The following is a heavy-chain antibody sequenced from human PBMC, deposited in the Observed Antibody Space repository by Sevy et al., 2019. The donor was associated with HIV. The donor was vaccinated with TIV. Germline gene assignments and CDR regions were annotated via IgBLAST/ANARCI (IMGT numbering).Heavy chain of an antibody. CDR3: ARGLERITIFGVVINYYYGMDV. CDR1: GFTFSSYS. Sequence: GGSLRLSCAASGFTFSSYSMNWVRQAPGKGLEWVSYISSSSSTIYYADSLKGRFTISRDNAKNSLYLQMNSLRAEDTAVYYCARGLERITIFGVVINYYYGMDVWGQGTTVTVSS. CDR2: ISSSSSTI. V-gene: IGHV3-48*01. D-gene: IGHD3-3*01. J-gene: IGHJ6*01.